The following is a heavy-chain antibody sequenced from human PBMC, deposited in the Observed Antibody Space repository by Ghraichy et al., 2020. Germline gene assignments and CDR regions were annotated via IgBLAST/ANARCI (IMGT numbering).Heavy chain of an antibody. Sequence: SETLSLTCAVYGGSFSGYYWSWIRQPPGKGLEWIGEINHSGSTNYNPSLKSRVTISVDTSKNQFSLKLSSVTAADTAVYYCARGGGTMAHRRALYYMDVWGKGTTVTVSS. V-gene: IGHV4-34*01. D-gene: IGHD3-10*01. CDR2: INHSGST. CDR1: GGSFSGYY. CDR3: ARGGGTMAHRRALYYMDV. J-gene: IGHJ6*03.